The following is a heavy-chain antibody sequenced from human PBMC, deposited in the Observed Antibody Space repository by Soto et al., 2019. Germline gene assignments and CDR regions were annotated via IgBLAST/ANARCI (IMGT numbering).Heavy chain of an antibody. CDR1: GFTFSDYY. D-gene: IGHD1-26*01. J-gene: IGHJ5*02. CDR2: ISSSTIYT. CDR3: ARVGATYWFDP. V-gene: IGHV3-11*05. Sequence: QVQLVESGGGLVKPGGSLRLSCAAYGFTFSDYYMSWIRQAPGKGLEWVSYISSSTIYTNYADSVKGRFTISRDNAENSLYLQMNSLRAEDTAVYYCARVGATYWFDPWGQGTLVTVSS.